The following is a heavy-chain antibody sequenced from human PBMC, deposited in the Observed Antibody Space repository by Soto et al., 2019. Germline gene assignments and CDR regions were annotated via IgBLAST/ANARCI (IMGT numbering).Heavy chain of an antibody. CDR3: ARGGYYDSSGSRNYFYYGMNV. D-gene: IGHD3-22*01. V-gene: IGHV1-69*02. J-gene: IGHJ6*02. CDR2: IIPILGIA. CDR1: GGTFSSYT. Sequence: ASVKVSCKASGGTFSSYTISWVRQAPGQGLEWMGRIIPILGIANYAQKFQGRVTITADKSTSTAYMEVRSLRSDDTAVYYCARGGYYDSSGSRNYFYYGMNVWGQGTTVTVSS.